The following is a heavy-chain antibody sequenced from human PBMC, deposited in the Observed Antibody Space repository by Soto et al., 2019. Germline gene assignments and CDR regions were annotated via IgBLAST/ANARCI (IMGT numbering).Heavy chain of an antibody. CDR2: ISGSGGST. V-gene: IGHV3-23*01. CDR1: GFTFSSYA. CDR3: AKGTKNYYGSGSYSHLHYYYYGMDV. D-gene: IGHD3-10*01. Sequence: GESLKISCAASGFTFSSYAMSWVRQAPGKGLEWVSAISGSGGSTYYADSVKGRFTISRDNSKNTLYLQMNSLRAEDTAVYYCAKGTKNYYGSGSYSHLHYYYYGMDVWGQGTTVTVSS. J-gene: IGHJ6*02.